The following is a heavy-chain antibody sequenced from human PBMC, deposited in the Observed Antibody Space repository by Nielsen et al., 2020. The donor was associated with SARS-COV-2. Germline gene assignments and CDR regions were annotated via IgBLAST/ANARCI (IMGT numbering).Heavy chain of an antibody. J-gene: IGHJ6*02. CDR2: IYHSGST. V-gene: IGHV4-34*01. CDR3: ARRRSGYCSGGSCSVMDV. Sequence: SETLSLTCAVYAGSFSGHYWSWVRQPPGKGLEWIGEIYHSGSTNYNPSLKSRVTISVDKSKNQFSLKLSSVTAADTAVYYCARRRSGYCSGGSCSVMDVWGQGTTVTVSS. CDR1: AGSFSGHY. D-gene: IGHD2-15*01.